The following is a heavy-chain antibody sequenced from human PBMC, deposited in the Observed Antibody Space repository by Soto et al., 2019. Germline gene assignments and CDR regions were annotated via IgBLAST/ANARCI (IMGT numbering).Heavy chain of an antibody. J-gene: IGHJ6*02. Sequence: NPSETLSLTCTVSGGSISSFSWSWIRQPPGKGLEWIGYIYFSGSTNYNPSLKSRVSISVDTSKNQFSLNLSSVTAADTAVYYCARGTSWSGMDVWGQGTTVTVSS. CDR1: GGSISSFS. V-gene: IGHV4-59*01. CDR2: IYFSGST. D-gene: IGHD2-2*01. CDR3: ARGTSWSGMDV.